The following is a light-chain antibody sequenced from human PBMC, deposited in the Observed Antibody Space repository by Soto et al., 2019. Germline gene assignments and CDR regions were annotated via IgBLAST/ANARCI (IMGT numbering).Light chain of an antibody. V-gene: IGLV2-14*01. Sequence: QSVLTRPASLSGSPGQSISISCTGTSSDVGGYNYVSWYQQHPGKAPKLMIYYVSNRPSGVSNRFSGSKSGNTASLTISGLQAEDEADYYCSSYTSSSTQVFGTGNKVTVL. CDR2: YVS. J-gene: IGLJ1*01. CDR1: SSDVGGYNY. CDR3: SSYTSSSTQV.